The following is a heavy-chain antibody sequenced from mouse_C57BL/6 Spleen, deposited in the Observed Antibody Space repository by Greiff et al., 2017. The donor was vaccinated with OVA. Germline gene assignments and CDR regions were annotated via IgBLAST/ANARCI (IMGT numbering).Heavy chain of an antibody. V-gene: IGHV10-1*01. J-gene: IGHJ1*03. CDR1: GFSFNTYA. Sequence: EVKLVESGGGLVQPKGSLKLSCAASGFSFNTYAMNWVRQAPGKGLEWVARIRSKSNNYATYYADSVKDRFTISRDDSESMLYLQMNNLKTEDTAMYYCVRHDYGSRGWYFDVWGTGTTVTVSS. D-gene: IGHD1-1*01. CDR2: IRSKSNNYAT. CDR3: VRHDYGSRGWYFDV.